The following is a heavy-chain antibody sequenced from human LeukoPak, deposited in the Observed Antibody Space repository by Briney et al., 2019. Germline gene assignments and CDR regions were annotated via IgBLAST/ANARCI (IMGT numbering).Heavy chain of an antibody. CDR2: ISSSSSYI. CDR1: GFTFSSYS. Sequence: GGSLRLSCAASGFTFSSYSMNWVRQAPGKGLEWVSSISSSSSYIYYADSVKGRFTIARDNSKNTLYLQMNSLRAEDTAVYYCAKGNCRGTSCYSDYWGQGTLVTVSS. CDR3: AKGNCRGTSCYSDY. J-gene: IGHJ4*02. V-gene: IGHV3-21*04. D-gene: IGHD2-2*02.